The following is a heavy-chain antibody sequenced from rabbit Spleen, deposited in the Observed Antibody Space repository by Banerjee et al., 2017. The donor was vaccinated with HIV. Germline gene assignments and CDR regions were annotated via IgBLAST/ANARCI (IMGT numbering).Heavy chain of an antibody. CDR3: ARGDANL. J-gene: IGHJ4*01. CDR1: GVSFSDKDV. CDR2: IVTGSSGST. V-gene: IGHV1S45*01. Sequence: QQQLEESGGGLVKPGGTLTLTCKASGVSFSDKDVMCWVRQAPGKGLEWIACIVTGSSGSTYYASWAKGRFTITKTSSTTVTLQMTSLTAADTATYFCARGDANLWGQGTLVTVS. D-gene: IGHD2-1*01.